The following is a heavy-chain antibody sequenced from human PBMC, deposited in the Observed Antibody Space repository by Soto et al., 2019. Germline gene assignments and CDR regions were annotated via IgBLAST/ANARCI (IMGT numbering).Heavy chain of an antibody. V-gene: IGHV4-34*01. CDR1: GGSFSGYY. CDR2: INHSGST. J-gene: IGHJ6*02. D-gene: IGHD1-20*01. Sequence: SETLSLTCAVYGGSFSGYYWSWIRQPPGKGLEWIGEINHSGSTNYNPSLKSRVTISVDTSKNQFSLKLSSVTAADTAVYYCARGLGSLTGTTLDYYGMDVWGQGTTVTV. CDR3: ARGLGSLTGTTLDYYGMDV.